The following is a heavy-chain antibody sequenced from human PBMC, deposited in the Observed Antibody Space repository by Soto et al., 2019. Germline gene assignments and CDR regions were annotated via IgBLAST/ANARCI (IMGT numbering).Heavy chain of an antibody. CDR1: GYTFTSYG. CDR3: ARDWFGIGK. J-gene: IGHJ4*02. CDR2: INPYNGNT. V-gene: IGHV1-18*01. D-gene: IGHD3-16*01. Sequence: QVQLVQSGAEVKKPGASVKVSCKASGYTFTSYGISWVRQAPGQGLEWMGWINPYNGNTNYAQKLQGRFTLTTDTSTNTAHMELRSLRSDDTAVYYCARDWFGIGKWGQGTRVTVSS.